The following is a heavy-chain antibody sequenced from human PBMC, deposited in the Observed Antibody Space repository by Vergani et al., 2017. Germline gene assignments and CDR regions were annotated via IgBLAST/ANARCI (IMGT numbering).Heavy chain of an antibody. J-gene: IGHJ4*02. CDR2: IYYSGST. Sequence: QVQLQESGPGLVKPSQTLSLTCTVSGGSISSGGYYWSWIRQHPGKGLEWIGYIYYSGSTYYNPSLKSRVTISVDTSKNQFSLKLSSVTAADTAVYYCARGQDYSIGWAPPTIDYWGQGTLVTVSS. D-gene: IGHD4-11*01. CDR3: ARGQDYSIGWAPPTIDY. V-gene: IGHV4-31*03. CDR1: GGSISSGGYY.